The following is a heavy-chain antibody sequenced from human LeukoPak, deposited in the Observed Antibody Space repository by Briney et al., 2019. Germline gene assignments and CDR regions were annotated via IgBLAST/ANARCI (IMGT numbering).Heavy chain of an antibody. Sequence: GGSLRLSCAASGFTFSSFWMSWVRQAPGKGLEWVSVIYSGGTTYYADSVKGRFTISRDNSKNTLYLQMNSLRAEDTAIYYCAKTGNPATGDYWGQGTLVTVSS. CDR3: AKTGNPATGDY. V-gene: IGHV3-53*01. CDR1: GFTFSSFW. CDR2: IYSGGTT. D-gene: IGHD1-1*01. J-gene: IGHJ4*02.